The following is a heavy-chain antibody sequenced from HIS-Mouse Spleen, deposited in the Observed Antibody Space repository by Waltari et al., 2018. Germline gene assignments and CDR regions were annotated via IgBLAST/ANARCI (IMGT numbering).Heavy chain of an antibody. V-gene: IGHV2-70*15. D-gene: IGHD6-19*01. J-gene: IGHJ4*02. CDR2: IDWDDDK. CDR1: GFSLSTCVMC. CDR3: ARIAEGYSSGWYAFDY. Sequence: QVTLRESGPALVKPTQTLTLTCTFSGFSLSTCVMCLSWIRQPSGTALEWLARIDWDDDKYYSTSLKTRLTISKDTSKNQVVLTMTNMDPVDTATYYCARIAEGYSSGWYAFDYWGQGTLVTVSS.